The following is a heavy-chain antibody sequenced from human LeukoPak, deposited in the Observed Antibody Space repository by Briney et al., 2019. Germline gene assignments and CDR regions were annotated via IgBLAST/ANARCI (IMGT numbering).Heavy chain of an antibody. CDR3: ARRRGRYSGDAFDI. D-gene: IGHD1-26*01. CDR1: GYRFTSYW. V-gene: IGHV5-10-1*01. Sequence: GESLKISCKGSGYRFTSYWISWVRQMPGKGLEWMGRIDPTDSYTNYSPSFEGHVTISADKSTATVYLQWSSLKASDTAMYYCARRRGRYSGDAFDIWGQGTMVTVSS. CDR2: IDPTDSYT. J-gene: IGHJ3*02.